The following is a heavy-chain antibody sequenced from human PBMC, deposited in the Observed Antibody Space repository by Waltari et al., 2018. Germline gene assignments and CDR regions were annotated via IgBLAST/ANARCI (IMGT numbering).Heavy chain of an antibody. J-gene: IGHJ3*02. CDR1: GGTFSSYT. D-gene: IGHD3-10*01. CDR3: ARGDSSTAFDI. V-gene: IGHV1-69*02. Sequence: QVQLVQSGAEVKKPGSSVKVSCKASGGTFSSYTISWVRQAPGQGLEWMGSIIPILGIANYAQKFQGRVTITADKSTSTAYMELSSLRSEDTAVYYCARGDSSTAFDIWGQGTMVTVSS. CDR2: IIPILGIA.